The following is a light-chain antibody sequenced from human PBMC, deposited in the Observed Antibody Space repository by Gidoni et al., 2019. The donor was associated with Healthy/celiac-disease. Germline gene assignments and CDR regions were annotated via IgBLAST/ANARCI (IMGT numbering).Light chain of an antibody. V-gene: IGKV3-11*01. CDR1: QSVSSY. CDR2: DAS. CDR3: QQRSNWRLT. Sequence: EIVLTQSPATLSLSPGERATLSCRASQSVSSYLAWYQQKPGQAPRLLIYDASNRATGIPARFSGSGSGTDFTLTISSLEPEDFAVYYCQQRSNWRLTFGGGTKGESK. J-gene: IGKJ4*01.